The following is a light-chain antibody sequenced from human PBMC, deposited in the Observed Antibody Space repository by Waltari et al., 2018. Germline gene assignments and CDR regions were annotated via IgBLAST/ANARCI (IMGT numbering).Light chain of an antibody. CDR1: QYISNF. V-gene: IGKV1-39*01. CDR2: GAS. Sequence: DIQMTQSPSSLSASVGDRVTTTGRESQYISNFLNWDQQKPGKAPKLLIYGASGFESGVPSRCRGSRSGTEFALTISSLQPEDCATYYCQQSFSAPYTFGQGTKLEMK. J-gene: IGKJ2*01. CDR3: QQSFSAPYT.